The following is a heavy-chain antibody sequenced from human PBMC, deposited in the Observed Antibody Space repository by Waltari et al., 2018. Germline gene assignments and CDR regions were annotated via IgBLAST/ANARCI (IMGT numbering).Heavy chain of an antibody. CDR1: GGSFSGYY. Sequence: QVQLQQWGAGLLKPSETPSLTCAVSGGSFSGYYWSWIRPPPGKGLEWIGEINHSGSTNYNPSLKSRVTISVDTSKNQFSLKLSSVTAADTAVYYCARERGGTIFGVVITNYYYYMDVWGKGTTVTVSS. V-gene: IGHV4-34*01. D-gene: IGHD3-3*01. CDR2: INHSGST. J-gene: IGHJ6*03. CDR3: ARERGGTIFGVVITNYYYYMDV.